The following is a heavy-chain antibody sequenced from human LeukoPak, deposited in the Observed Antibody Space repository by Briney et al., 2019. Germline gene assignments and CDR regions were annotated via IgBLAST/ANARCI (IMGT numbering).Heavy chain of an antibody. D-gene: IGHD6-13*01. CDR1: GGTFSSNT. CDR3: ARGRSSWYADY. V-gene: IGHV1-69*02. J-gene: IGHJ4*02. CDR2: IIPILGIA. Sequence: SVKLSCTGSGGTFSSNTVNCVGQAPGQGLKWMGRIIPILGIANYAQKFQGRVTITADKSTSTAYMELSSLRSEDTAVYYCARGRSSWYADYWGQGTLVTVSS.